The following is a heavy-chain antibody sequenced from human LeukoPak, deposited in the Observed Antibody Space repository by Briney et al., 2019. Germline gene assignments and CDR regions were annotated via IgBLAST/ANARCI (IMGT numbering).Heavy chain of an antibody. D-gene: IGHD6-19*01. CDR3: ARGSIAVAGICEDY. CDR2: MNPNSGNT. Sequence: ASVKVSCKASGYTFTSYDINWVRQATGQGPEWMGWMNPNSGNTGYAQKFQGRVTMTRNTSISTAYMELSSLRSEDTAVYYCARGSIAVAGICEDYWGQGTLVTVSS. V-gene: IGHV1-8*01. J-gene: IGHJ4*02. CDR1: GYTFTSYD.